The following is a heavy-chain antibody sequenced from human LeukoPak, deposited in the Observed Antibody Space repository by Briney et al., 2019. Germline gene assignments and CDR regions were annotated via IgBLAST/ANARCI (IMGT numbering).Heavy chain of an antibody. CDR1: GGTFSSYA. Sequence: SVKVSCKASGGTFSSYAISWVRQAPGQGLEWMGGIIPIFGTANYAQKFQGRVTITADKSTSTAYMELSSLRSEDTAVYYCARESTYYDFWSGYRGGNWFDPWGQGTLVTVSS. CDR3: ARESTYYDFWSGYRGGNWFDP. V-gene: IGHV1-69*06. J-gene: IGHJ5*02. CDR2: IIPIFGTA. D-gene: IGHD3-3*01.